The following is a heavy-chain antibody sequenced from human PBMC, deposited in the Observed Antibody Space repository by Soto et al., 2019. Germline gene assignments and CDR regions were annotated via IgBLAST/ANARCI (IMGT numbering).Heavy chain of an antibody. CDR1: GFTFSDYY. Sequence: PGGSLRLSCTASGFTFSDYYMSWIRQAPGKGLEWVSYISSSGSTIYYADSVKGRFTISRDNAKNSLYLQMNSLRAEDTAVYYCARATDYDFWSGYRAPRPLDYWGQGTLVTVSS. J-gene: IGHJ4*02. D-gene: IGHD3-3*01. CDR3: ARATDYDFWSGYRAPRPLDY. V-gene: IGHV3-11*01. CDR2: ISSSGSTI.